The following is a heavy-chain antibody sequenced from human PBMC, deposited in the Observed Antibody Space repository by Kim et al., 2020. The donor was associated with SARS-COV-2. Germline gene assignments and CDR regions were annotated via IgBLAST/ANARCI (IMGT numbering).Heavy chain of an antibody. J-gene: IGHJ5*02. V-gene: IGHV3-23*01. D-gene: IGHD3-3*01. Sequence: SVKGRFTISRDNSKNTLYLQMNSLRAEDTAVYYCATETYDFWSGANWFDPWGQGTLVTVSS. CDR3: ATETYDFWSGANWFDP.